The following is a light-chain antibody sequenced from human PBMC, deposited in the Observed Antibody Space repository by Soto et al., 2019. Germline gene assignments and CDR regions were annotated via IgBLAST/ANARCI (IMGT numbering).Light chain of an antibody. CDR3: QQYDYSLT. V-gene: IGKV1-5*01. CDR1: QSIAAS. J-gene: IGKJ1*01. Sequence: DVQRTQSPSTLSASVGDSVTITCRASQSIAASLAWYQLKPGEAPKLLIYDVSNLESGVPSRFSGSGSGTEFSLTIRSLHPDDFATYYCQQYDYSLTFGQGTKVEIK. CDR2: DVS.